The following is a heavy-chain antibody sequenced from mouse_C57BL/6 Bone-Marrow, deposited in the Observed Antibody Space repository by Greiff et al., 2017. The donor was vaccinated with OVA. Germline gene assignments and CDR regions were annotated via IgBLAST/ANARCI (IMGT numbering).Heavy chain of an antibody. V-gene: IGHV5-9-1*02. CDR1: GFTFSSYA. Sequence: EVNLVESGEGLVKPGGSLKLSCAASGFTFSSYAMSWVRQTPEKRLEWVAYISSGGDYIYYADTVKGRFTISRDNARNTLYLQMSSLKSEDTAMYYCTREKSCYYGIGYAMDYWGQGTSVTVSS. J-gene: IGHJ4*01. CDR2: ISSGGDYI. CDR3: TREKSCYYGIGYAMDY. D-gene: IGHD1-1*01.